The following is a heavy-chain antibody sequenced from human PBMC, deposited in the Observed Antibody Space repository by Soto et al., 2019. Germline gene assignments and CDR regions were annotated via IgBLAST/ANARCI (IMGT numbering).Heavy chain of an antibody. CDR3: ARDRYDSSGYYGLLVDY. CDR1: GYTFTSYG. Sequence: GASVKVCCKASGYTFTSYGISWVRQAPGQGLEWMGWISAYNGNTNYAQKLQGRVTMTTDTSTSTAYMELRSLRSDDTAVYYCARDRYDSSGYYGLLVDYWGQGTLVTVSS. D-gene: IGHD3-22*01. V-gene: IGHV1-18*01. J-gene: IGHJ4*02. CDR2: ISAYNGNT.